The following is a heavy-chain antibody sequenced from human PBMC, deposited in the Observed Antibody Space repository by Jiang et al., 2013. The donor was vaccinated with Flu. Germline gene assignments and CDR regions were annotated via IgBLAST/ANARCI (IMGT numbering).Heavy chain of an antibody. V-gene: IGHV6-1*01. J-gene: IGHJ4*02. CDR3: ARTQSPQLMATIRYYFDY. CDR2: TYYRSKWYN. Sequence: RQSPSRGLEWLGRTYYRSKWYNDYAVSVKSRITINPDTSKNQFSLQLNSVTPEDTAVYYCARTQSPQLMATIRYYFDYWGQGTLVTVSS. D-gene: IGHD5-24*01.